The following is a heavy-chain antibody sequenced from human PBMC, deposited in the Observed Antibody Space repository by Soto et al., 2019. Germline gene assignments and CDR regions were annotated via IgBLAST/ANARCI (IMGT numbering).Heavy chain of an antibody. D-gene: IGHD6-13*01. J-gene: IGHJ5*02. Sequence: PSETLSLTCTVSGDSVSSGYYYWSWLRQPPGKGLEWIGYIYFSGSTNYNPSLKSRVTISVDTSKNQFSLKLSSVTAADTAVYYCARERPDGSRLDPWGQGTLVTVSS. V-gene: IGHV4-61*01. CDR3: ARERPDGSRLDP. CDR2: IYFSGST. CDR1: GDSVSSGYYY.